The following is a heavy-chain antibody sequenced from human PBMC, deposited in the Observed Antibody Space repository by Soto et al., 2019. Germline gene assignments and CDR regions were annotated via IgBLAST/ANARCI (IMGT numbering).Heavy chain of an antibody. CDR1: GGSISSGDYY. CDR3: ARAGLQLYYYGMDV. J-gene: IGHJ6*02. V-gene: IGHV4-30-4*01. D-gene: IGHD5-12*01. CDR2: IYYSGST. Sequence: SETLSLTCTVSGGSISSGDYYWSWIRQPPGKGLEWIGYIYYSGSTYYNPSLKSRVTISVDTSKNQFSLKLSSVTAADTAVYYCARAGLQLYYYGMDVWGQGTTVTVSS.